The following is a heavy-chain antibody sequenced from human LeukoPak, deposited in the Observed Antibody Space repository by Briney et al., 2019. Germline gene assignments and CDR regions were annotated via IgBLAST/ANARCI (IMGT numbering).Heavy chain of an antibody. CDR1: GFTSSSYA. D-gene: IGHD5-18*01. V-gene: IGHV3-23*01. Sequence: PGGSLRLSCAASGFTSSSYAMTWVRRAPGKGLEWVSAISGGGGYIYYGDSVKGRFTSSRDNSESTLYLQMNNLRAEDTAVYYCAKNRGTGMAFYDHWGQGTQVTVSS. CDR3: AKNRGTGMAFYDH. CDR2: ISGGGGYI. J-gene: IGHJ4*02.